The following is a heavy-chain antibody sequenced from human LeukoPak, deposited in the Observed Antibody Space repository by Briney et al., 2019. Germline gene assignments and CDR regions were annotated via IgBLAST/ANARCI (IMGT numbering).Heavy chain of an antibody. D-gene: IGHD2-21*02. CDR3: ASTYVVVTAVHDAFHI. Sequence: GGSLRLSCAASGFTFSSYWMSWVRQAPGKGLERVANIKQDGSEKYYVDSVKGRFTISRDNAKNSLYLQMNSLRAEDTAVYYCASTYVVVTAVHDAFHIWGQGTMVTVSS. V-gene: IGHV3-7*01. CDR1: GFTFSSYW. CDR2: IKQDGSEK. J-gene: IGHJ3*02.